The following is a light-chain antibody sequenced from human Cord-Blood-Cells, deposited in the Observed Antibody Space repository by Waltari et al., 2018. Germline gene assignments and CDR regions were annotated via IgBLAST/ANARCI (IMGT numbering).Light chain of an antibody. V-gene: IGLV2-23*01. J-gene: IGLJ3*02. CDR2: EGS. CDR3: CAYAECWV. CDR1: SSDVESYNL. Sequence: AKTPPASASGPPGESHTLSCTGSSSDVESYNLVSWYQQHPGKAPKLMVYEGSTRPTGFSYHVSATKSSYTASLPDAGPRAEGKQWYHRCAYAECWVFGGGTKLTVL.